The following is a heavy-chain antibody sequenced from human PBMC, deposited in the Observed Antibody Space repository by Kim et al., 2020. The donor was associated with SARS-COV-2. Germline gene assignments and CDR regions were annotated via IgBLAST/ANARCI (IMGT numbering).Heavy chain of an antibody. V-gene: IGHV5-10-1*01. J-gene: IGHJ6*02. CDR1: GYSFTSYW. CDR2: IDPSDSYT. D-gene: IGHD3-10*01. CDR3: AGLLMVRGVTSYYYYYGMDV. Sequence: GESLKISCKGSGYSFTSYWISWVRQMPGKGLEWMGRIDPSDSYTNYSPSFQGHVTISADKSISTAYLQWSSLKASDTAMYYCAGLLMVRGVTSYYYYYGMDVWGQGTTVTVSS.